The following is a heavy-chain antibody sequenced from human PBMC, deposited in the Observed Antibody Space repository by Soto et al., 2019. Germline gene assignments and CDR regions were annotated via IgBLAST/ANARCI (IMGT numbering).Heavy chain of an antibody. CDR1: GFTFSSYG. CDR3: AREACGGDCYLFDY. CDR2: IWYDGSNK. V-gene: IGHV3-33*01. Sequence: QVQLVASGGGVVQPGMSLRLSCAASGFTFSSYGMHWVLQAPGTGLEWVAVIWYDGSNKYYADSVKGRFTISSDNSKNTLYLQMNSLRAEDTAVYYCAREACGGDCYLFDYWGQGTLVTVCS. D-gene: IGHD2-21*02. J-gene: IGHJ4*02.